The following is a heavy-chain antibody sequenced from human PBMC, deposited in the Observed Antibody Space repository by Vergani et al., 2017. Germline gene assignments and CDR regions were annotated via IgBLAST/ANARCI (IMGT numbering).Heavy chain of an antibody. V-gene: IGHV3-7*01. J-gene: IGHJ4*02. CDR3: ARCGGSCSTPD. D-gene: IGHD2-15*01. Sequence: VQLVESGGGVVQPGRSLRLSCAASGFTFSSYWMSWVRQAPGKGLEWVANIKQDGSEKYYVDSVKGRFTISRDNAKNSLYLQMNSLRAEDTAVYYCARCGGSCSTPDWGQGTLVTVSS. CDR2: IKQDGSEK. CDR1: GFTFSSYW.